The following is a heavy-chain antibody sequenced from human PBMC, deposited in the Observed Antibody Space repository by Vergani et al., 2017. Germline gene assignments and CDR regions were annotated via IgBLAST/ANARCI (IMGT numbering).Heavy chain of an antibody. V-gene: IGHV3-23*01. CDR3: SKDPSSGSPYYFDY. J-gene: IGHJ4*02. D-gene: IGHD1-26*01. Sequence: VQLLESGGGLVQPGGSLRLSCAASGFTFSSYAMSWVRQAPGKGLEWVSGISASGGTTYYADSVKGRFTISRDNSKNTLYLQMNSLRAEDTAVYYCSKDPSSGSPYYFDYWGQGTLVTVSS. CDR2: ISASGGTT. CDR1: GFTFSSYA.